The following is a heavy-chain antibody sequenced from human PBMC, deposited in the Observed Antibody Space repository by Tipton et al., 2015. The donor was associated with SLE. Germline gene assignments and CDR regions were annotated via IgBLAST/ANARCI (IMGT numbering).Heavy chain of an antibody. CDR3: VRIIRADWFFDL. CDR2: IHNTGST. Sequence: TLSLTCTVSGDSFTNDAHYWGWIRQTAGKGLEWLGRIHNTGSTYYNPSLKSRFTISLDTSTNQFSLRLTSVTAADTAEYYCVRIIRADWFFDLWGRGTLVTVSS. CDR1: GDSFTNDAHY. V-gene: IGHV4-61*02. D-gene: IGHD6-25*01. J-gene: IGHJ2*01.